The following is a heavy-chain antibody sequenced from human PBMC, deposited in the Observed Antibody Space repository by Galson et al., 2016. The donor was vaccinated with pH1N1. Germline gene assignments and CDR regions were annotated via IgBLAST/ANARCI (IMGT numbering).Heavy chain of an antibody. CDR3: AKLDSSGYYYGRFDS. CDR1: GFTFNIFA. J-gene: IGHJ4*02. V-gene: IGHV3-23*01. Sequence: SLRLSCAASGFTFNIFAMSWVRQAPGKGPEWVSSISASGANTNYADPVKGRFTISRDNSKNTLYLQTNSLRAEDTAIYYCAKLDSSGYYYGRFDSWGQGTLVTVSS. CDR2: ISASGANT. D-gene: IGHD3-22*01.